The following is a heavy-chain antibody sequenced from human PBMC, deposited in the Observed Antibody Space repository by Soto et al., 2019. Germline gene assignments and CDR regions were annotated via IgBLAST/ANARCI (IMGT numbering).Heavy chain of an antibody. CDR1: GYTFSSYG. V-gene: IGHV1-18*01. J-gene: IGHJ5*02. Sequence: QAQLVQSGAEVKKPGASVNVSCKTSGYTFSSYGISWVRQAPGQGLEWMGWINPFSGNTNYAQKLQGRLTITTDTSTSTAYMELRSLISDDTAIYFCARGLRRGYSGNYNWYDPWGQGTLVVVSS. CDR3: ARGLRRGYSGNYNWYDP. CDR2: INPFSGNT. D-gene: IGHD1-26*01.